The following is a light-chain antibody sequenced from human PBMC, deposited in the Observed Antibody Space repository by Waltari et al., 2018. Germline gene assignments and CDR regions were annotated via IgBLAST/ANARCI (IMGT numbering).Light chain of an antibody. J-gene: IGKJ1*01. CDR2: KAS. Sequence: DIQLTQSPSTLSASAGDRVIITCRASQSVFSTILAWYQQKPGRAPKVLVFKASNLASGVPPRFSGSGAGREFTLTINSLQPDDFATYYCQQSATYPWTFGPGTSVEV. CDR1: QSVFSTI. CDR3: QQSATYPWT. V-gene: IGKV1-5*03.